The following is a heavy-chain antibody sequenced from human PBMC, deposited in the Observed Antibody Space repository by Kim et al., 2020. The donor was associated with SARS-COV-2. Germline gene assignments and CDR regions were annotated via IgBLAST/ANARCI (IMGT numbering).Heavy chain of an antibody. Sequence: GGSLRLSCAASGFTFPSNWMSWVRQAPGKGLEWVAKIKEDGTERYYVSSVAGRFTISRDNAKNSRYLQMNSLRAEDTGVYYCARDQRYSLDYWGQGTLVTVSS. J-gene: IGHJ4*02. CDR2: IKEDGTER. V-gene: IGHV3-7*01. CDR3: ARDQRYSLDY. CDR1: GFTFPSNW. D-gene: IGHD2-15*01.